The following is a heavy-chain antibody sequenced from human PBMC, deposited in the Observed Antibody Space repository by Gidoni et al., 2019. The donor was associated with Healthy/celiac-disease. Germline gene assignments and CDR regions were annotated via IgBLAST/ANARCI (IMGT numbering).Heavy chain of an antibody. Sequence: QVQLVQSGAEVKKPGASVKVSCKASGYTFTSYYMHWVRQATGQGLEWMGIINPSGGSTSYAQKFQGRVTRTRDKSTSTVYMELSSLRSEDTAVYYGARRGGYYYDSSGLYYVDYWGQGTLVTVSS. D-gene: IGHD3-22*01. CDR2: INPSGGST. CDR1: GYTFTSYY. CDR3: ARRGGYYYDSSGLYYVDY. J-gene: IGHJ4*02. V-gene: IGHV1-46*01.